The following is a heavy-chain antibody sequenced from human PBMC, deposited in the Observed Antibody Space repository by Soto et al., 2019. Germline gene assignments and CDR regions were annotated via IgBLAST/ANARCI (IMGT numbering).Heavy chain of an antibody. CDR1: SGSISSSNW. D-gene: IGHD5-12*01. J-gene: IGHJ4*02. CDR3: GREGGYSGYADY. Sequence: SETLSLTCAVSSGSISSSNWWSWVRQPPGKGLEWIGEIYHSGSTNYNPSLKSRVTISVDKSKNQLSLKLRSVTAADTAVYYCGREGGYSGYADYWGQGTLVTVSS. CDR2: IYHSGST. V-gene: IGHV4-4*02.